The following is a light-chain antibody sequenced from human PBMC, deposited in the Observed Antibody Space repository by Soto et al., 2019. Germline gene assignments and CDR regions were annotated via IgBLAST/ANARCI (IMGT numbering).Light chain of an antibody. Sequence: ESVLTQSPGTVSLSPGERATFSCRASQSVSSNYLAWYQQKPGQAPRLLIYGASSRATGIPDRFSGSGSGTDFTLTISRLEPEDFAVYYCQQCGSAPLTFGQGTKVDIK. CDR2: GAS. V-gene: IGKV3-20*01. CDR3: QQCGSAPLT. J-gene: IGKJ1*01. CDR1: QSVSSNY.